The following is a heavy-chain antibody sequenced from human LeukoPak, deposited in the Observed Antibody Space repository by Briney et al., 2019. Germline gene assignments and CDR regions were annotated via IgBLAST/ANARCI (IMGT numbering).Heavy chain of an antibody. CDR3: ARAGGIQLGQVGCFDY. CDR1: GGSISSYY. D-gene: IGHD5-18*01. V-gene: IGHV4-59*01. J-gene: IGHJ4*02. CDR2: IYYSGST. Sequence: SETLSLTCTVSGGSISSYYWSWIRQPAGKGLEWIGYIYYSGSTNYNPSLKSRVTISVDTSKNQFSLKLSSVTAADTAVYYCARAGGIQLGQVGCFDYWGQGTLVTVSS.